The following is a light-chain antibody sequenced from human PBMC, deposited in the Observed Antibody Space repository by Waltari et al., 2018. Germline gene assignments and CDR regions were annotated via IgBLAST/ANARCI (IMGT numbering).Light chain of an antibody. CDR3: KQYNTYSS. Sequence: DIQMTQSPSSLSASVGDRVTITCRTSQSISNWLAWYQQKPGKAPILLIYKASILKSGVPSRCSGGGSVTQFTLTISSLQPDDFETYYCKQYNTYSSFGQGTKLEIK. CDR1: QSISNW. V-gene: IGKV1-5*03. J-gene: IGKJ2*01. CDR2: KAS.